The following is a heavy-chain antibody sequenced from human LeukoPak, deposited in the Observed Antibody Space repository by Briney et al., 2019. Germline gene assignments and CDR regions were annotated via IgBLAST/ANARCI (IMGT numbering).Heavy chain of an antibody. Sequence: GGSLRLSCAASGFTFSSYTMNWVRQPPGKGLEWVSNIGTSSTTIYYADSVKGRFTISRDNAKNSLYLQMNSLRADDTAVYYCARFAAGGSHYYYMDVWGKGTTVTVSS. CDR2: IGTSSTTI. J-gene: IGHJ6*03. CDR3: ARFAAGGSHYYYMDV. V-gene: IGHV3-48*01. CDR1: GFTFSSYT. D-gene: IGHD6-25*01.